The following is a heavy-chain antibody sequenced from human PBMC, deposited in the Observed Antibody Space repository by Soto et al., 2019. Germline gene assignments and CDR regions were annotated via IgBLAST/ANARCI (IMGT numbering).Heavy chain of an antibody. Sequence: SGPTLVNPTQTLTLTCTFSGFSLTNSGEGVGWIRQPPGKALEWLALIYWNNDKRYSPSLESRLSITKDTSKNQVVLTMTSVEPVDTATYLCAHRARTPLWNYYVLTGFSVADYWGQGALLAVFS. CDR2: IYWNNDK. D-gene: IGHD3-9*01. CDR3: AHRARTPLWNYYVLTGFSVADY. J-gene: IGHJ4*02. V-gene: IGHV2-5*01. CDR1: GFSLTNSGEG.